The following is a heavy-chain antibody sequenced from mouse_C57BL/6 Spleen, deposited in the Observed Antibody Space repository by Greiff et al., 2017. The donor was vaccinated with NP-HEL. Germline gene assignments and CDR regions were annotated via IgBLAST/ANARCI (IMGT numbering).Heavy chain of an antibody. V-gene: IGHV1-82*01. CDR2: IYPGDGDT. CDR1: GYAFSSSW. J-gene: IGHJ4*01. CDR3: ARDSYGNAMDY. D-gene: IGHD2-1*01. Sequence: QVQLQQSGPELVKPGASVKISCKASGYAFSSSWMNWVKQRPGKGLEWIGRIYPGDGDTNYNGKFKGKATLTADKSSSTAYMQLSSLTSEDSAVYFCARDSYGNAMDYWGQGTSVTVSS.